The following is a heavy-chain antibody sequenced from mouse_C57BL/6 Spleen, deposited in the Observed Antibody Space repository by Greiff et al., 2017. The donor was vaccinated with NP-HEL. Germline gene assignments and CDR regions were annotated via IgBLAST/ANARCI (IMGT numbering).Heavy chain of an antibody. J-gene: IGHJ2*01. V-gene: IGHV1-62-2*01. CDR3: ARHAKRGDYFDY. CDR2: FYPGSGSI. Sequence: QVHVKQSGAELVKPGASVKLSCKASGYTFTEYTIHWVKQRSGQGLEWIGWFYPGSGSIKYNEKFKDKATLTADKSSSTVYMELSRLTSEDSAVYFCARHAKRGDYFDYWGQGTTLTVSS. CDR1: GYTFTEYT.